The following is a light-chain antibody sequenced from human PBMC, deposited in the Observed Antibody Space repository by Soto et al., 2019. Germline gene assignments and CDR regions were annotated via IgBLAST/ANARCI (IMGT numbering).Light chain of an antibody. J-gene: IGKJ2*01. CDR1: QTVHSN. V-gene: IGKV3-15*01. Sequence: EIVMTQSPANLSVSPGGRDTLSCRASQTVHSNLAWYQHKSGQAPRLLIYAATTRATGIPARISGSGSGTEFTLTITSLQSEDSAVYFCHQYNDWPVYTFGPGTKLEIK. CDR3: HQYNDWPVYT. CDR2: AAT.